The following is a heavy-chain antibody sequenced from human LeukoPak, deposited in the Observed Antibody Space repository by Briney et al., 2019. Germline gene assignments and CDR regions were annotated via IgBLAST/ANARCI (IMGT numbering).Heavy chain of an antibody. CDR1: LFTFSSYA. V-gene: IGHV3-23*01. CDR2: INPSGGDT. D-gene: IGHD3-10*01. CDR3: AKAYNYGSGSYYPFFDN. J-gene: IGHJ4*02. Sequence: GGSLRLSCAASLFTFSSYAMTWVRQAPGKGLEWVSTINPSGGDTYYADSVRGRFTISRDNSKKTLYLQMDSLRAEDTAVYYCAKAYNYGSGSYYPFFDNWGQGTLVTVSS.